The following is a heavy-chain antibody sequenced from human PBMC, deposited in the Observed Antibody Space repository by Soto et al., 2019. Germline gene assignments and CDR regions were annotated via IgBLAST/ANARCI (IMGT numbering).Heavy chain of an antibody. CDR2: ISGSGGST. CDR3: GNQAPPIAVAGRPIDY. CDR1: GFTFSSYA. V-gene: IGHV3-23*01. J-gene: IGHJ4*02. D-gene: IGHD6-19*01. Sequence: EVQLLESGGGLVQPGGSLRLSCAASGFTFSSYAMRWVRQAPGKGLEWVSAISGSGGSTYYADSVKGRFTISRDNSKNTLYLQMNSLRDEDTAVYYCGNQAPPIAVAGRPIDYWGQGTLVTVSS.